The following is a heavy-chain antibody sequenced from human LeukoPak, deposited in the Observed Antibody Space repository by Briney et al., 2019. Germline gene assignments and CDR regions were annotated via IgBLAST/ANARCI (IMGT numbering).Heavy chain of an antibody. CDR1: GFTFHSYA. Sequence: PGGSLRLSCAASGFTFHSYAMTWVRQAPGKGLEWVSGISDSGEGTNYADSVKGRFTISRDNSKNTLYLQMSSLRAEDTAVYYCAKAGWSWYFDYWGQGTLVTVSS. V-gene: IGHV3-23*01. CDR2: ISDSGEGT. J-gene: IGHJ4*02. CDR3: AKAGWSWYFDY. D-gene: IGHD1-26*01.